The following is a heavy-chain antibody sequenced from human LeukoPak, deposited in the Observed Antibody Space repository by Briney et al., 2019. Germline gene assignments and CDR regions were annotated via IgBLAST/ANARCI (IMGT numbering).Heavy chain of an antibody. CDR3: ARDGPRIAALGEDFDY. CDR1: VYTFTNYY. Sequence: ASVTVSCKASVYTFTNYYMHWVRQAPGQGLEWMGIINPSGGSTSYAQKFQGRVTMPSDTSTTTVYIELSSLRSENTAVYYCARDGPRIAALGEDFDYWGQGTLVTVSS. J-gene: IGHJ4*02. V-gene: IGHV1-46*01. D-gene: IGHD6-6*01. CDR2: INPSGGST.